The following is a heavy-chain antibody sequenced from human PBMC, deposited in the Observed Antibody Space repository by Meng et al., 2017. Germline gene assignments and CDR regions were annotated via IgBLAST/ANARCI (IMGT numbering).Heavy chain of an antibody. D-gene: IGHD2-8*02. J-gene: IGHJ4*02. CDR3: ARDPGWCHSCLDS. CDR1: GDSVSSNSAA. V-gene: IGHV6-1*01. Sequence: QVQLQQSGPGLVKPSQTLSLTCAISGDSVSSNSAAWNWIRQSPSRGLEWLGRTYYRSKWYNDYALSVKSRITINPDTSKNQFSLQLSSVTPDDTAVYFCARDPGWCHSCLDSWGQGTLVTVSS. CDR2: TYYRSKWYN.